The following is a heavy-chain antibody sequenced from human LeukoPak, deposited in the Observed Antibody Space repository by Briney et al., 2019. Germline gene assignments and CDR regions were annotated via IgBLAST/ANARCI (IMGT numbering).Heavy chain of an antibody. V-gene: IGHV4-61*02. D-gene: IGHD6-19*01. CDR1: GGSISSDTYY. Sequence: SSQTLSLTCTVSGGSISSDTYYWSWIRQPAGKGLEWIGRVYTSGNVNSNPSLKSRVTISADTSKNQFSLKLRSVTAADSAVYYCARANMQWLVRRGLFDYWGQGTLVTVSS. CDR3: ARANMQWLVRRGLFDY. J-gene: IGHJ4*02. CDR2: VYTSGNV.